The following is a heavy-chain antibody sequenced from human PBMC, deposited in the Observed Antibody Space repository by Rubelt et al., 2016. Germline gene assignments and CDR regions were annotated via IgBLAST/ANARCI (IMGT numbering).Heavy chain of an antibody. CDR2: IDHSGST. Sequence: QVQLQESGPGLVKPSETLSLTCTVSGGSISSYYWSWIRQPPGKGLEWIGEIDHSGSTNYNPSLKSRVTISVDTAKNQFSLEQKSGTAEYTAVFDCAGGILYCTDGVCYNHFDYWGQGTLVTVSS. CDR1: GGSISSYY. J-gene: IGHJ4*02. V-gene: IGHV4-59*12. CDR3: AGGILYCTDGVCYNHFDY. D-gene: IGHD2-8*01.